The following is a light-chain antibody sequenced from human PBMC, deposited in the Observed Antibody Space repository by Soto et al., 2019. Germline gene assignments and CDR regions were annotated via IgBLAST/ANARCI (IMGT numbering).Light chain of an antibody. CDR1: QIVSSRD. Sequence: EIVLTQSPGTLSLSPGERATISCRASQIVSSRDLAWYQQKPGQAPRLLIYGVSNRATGIPDRFRGSGSGTDFTLTISRLEPEDFAVYYCQQFGSSPRTFGQGTKVEIK. CDR3: QQFGSSPRT. J-gene: IGKJ1*01. CDR2: GVS. V-gene: IGKV3-20*01.